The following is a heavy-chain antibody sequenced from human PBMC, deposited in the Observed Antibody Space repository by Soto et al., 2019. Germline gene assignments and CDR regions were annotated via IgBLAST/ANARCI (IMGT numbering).Heavy chain of an antibody. CDR2: IYYSGST. V-gene: IGHV4-39*01. Sequence: SETLSLTCTVSGGSISSSSYYWGWIRQPPGKGLEWIGSIYYSGSTYYNPSLKSRVTISVDTSKNQFSLKLSSVTAADTAVYYCARRGIAVAGYWYFDLWGRGTLVTVS. D-gene: IGHD6-19*01. CDR3: ARRGIAVAGYWYFDL. CDR1: GGSISSSSYY. J-gene: IGHJ2*01.